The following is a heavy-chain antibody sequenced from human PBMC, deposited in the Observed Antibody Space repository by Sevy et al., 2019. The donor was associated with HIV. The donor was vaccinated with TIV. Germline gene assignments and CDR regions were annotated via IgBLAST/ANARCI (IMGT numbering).Heavy chain of an antibody. CDR2: INHSGST. CDR1: GGSFSGYY. J-gene: IGHJ1*01. D-gene: IGHD6-19*01. V-gene: IGHV4-34*01. CDR3: ARGGQQWLVRGSYFQH. Sequence: SETLSLTCAVYGGSFSGYYWSWIRQPPGKGLEWIGEINHSGSTNYNPSLKSRVTISVDTSKNQFSPKLSSVTAADTAVYYCARGGQQWLVRGSYFQHWGQGTLVTVSS.